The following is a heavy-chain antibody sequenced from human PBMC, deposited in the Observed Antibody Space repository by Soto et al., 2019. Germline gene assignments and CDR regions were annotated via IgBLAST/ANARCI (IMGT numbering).Heavy chain of an antibody. Sequence: SETLSLTCTVSGGSISSYYWSWIRQPPGKGLEWIGYIYYSGSTNYNPSLKSRVTISVDTSKNQFSLKLSSVTAADTAVYYCARNGGYDLCYFDYWGQGTLVTVSS. J-gene: IGHJ4*02. D-gene: IGHD5-12*01. CDR2: IYYSGST. CDR3: ARNGGYDLCYFDY. V-gene: IGHV4-59*08. CDR1: GGSISSYY.